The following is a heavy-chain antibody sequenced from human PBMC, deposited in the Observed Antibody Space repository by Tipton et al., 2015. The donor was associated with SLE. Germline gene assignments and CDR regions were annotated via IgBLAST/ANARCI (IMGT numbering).Heavy chain of an antibody. CDR2: TYYSGST. CDR1: GGSISSSSYY. Sequence: TLSLTCTVSGGSISSSSYYWGWIRQPPGKGLEWIGSTYYSGSTYYNPSLKSRVTISVDTSKNQFSLKLSSVTAADTAVYYCARHTDYGGNSDSFDYWGQGTLVTVSS. J-gene: IGHJ4*02. V-gene: IGHV4-39*01. D-gene: IGHD4-23*01. CDR3: ARHTDYGGNSDSFDY.